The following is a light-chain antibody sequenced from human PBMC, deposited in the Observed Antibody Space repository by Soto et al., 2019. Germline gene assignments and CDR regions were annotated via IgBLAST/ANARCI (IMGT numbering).Light chain of an antibody. J-gene: IGLJ1*01. V-gene: IGLV2-14*03. Sequence: QSVLTQPASVSDSPGQTITISCTGTSCDIGGNDYVSWYRQYPGEAPKLIIYDVANRPSGVSDRFSGSKSGTTASLIITGLQDEEDDDYCCFSFTTRRSYVFGTGTKVTVL. CDR1: SCDIGGNDY. CDR2: DVA. CDR3: FSFTTRRSYV.